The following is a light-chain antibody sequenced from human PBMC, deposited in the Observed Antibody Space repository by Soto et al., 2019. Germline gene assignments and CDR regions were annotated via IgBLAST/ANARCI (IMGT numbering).Light chain of an antibody. CDR1: QDINNY. Sequence: DIQMTQSPSSLSASVADRVTITCQASQDINNYLNWYQQKPGKAPKLLIFDAFKLDTGVPSRFSGGGSGTDFTFTITSLQPEDIATYFCQQYDSLPPTFGGGTRVEI. CDR3: QQYDSLPPT. V-gene: IGKV1-33*01. J-gene: IGKJ4*01. CDR2: DAF.